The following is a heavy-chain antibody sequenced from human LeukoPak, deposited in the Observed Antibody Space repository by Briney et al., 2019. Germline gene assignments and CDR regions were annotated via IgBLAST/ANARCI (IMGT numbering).Heavy chain of an antibody. D-gene: IGHD1-26*01. V-gene: IGHV3-21*01. CDR3: ARIIVGATTDY. CDR1: GFTFSSYP. CDR2: ISSSSSYI. Sequence: PGGSLRLSCSASGFTFSSYPMHWVRQAPGKGLEWVSSISSSSSYIYYADSVKGRFTISRDNAKNSLYLQMNSLRAEDTAVYYCARIIVGATTDYWGQGTLVTVSS. J-gene: IGHJ4*02.